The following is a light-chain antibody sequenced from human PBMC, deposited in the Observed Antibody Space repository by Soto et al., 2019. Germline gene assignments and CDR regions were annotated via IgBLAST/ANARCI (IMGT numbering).Light chain of an antibody. V-gene: IGKV1-5*03. CDR3: QHYNRYSAT. Sequence: DIHMTQSPSTLSGSVGGGLTITCRASQTISSWLAWYQQKPGKAPKLLIYKASTLKSGVPLRFSGSASGTEFTLTINSLQPDDFATYYCQHYNRYSATFGQGTKVDIK. CDR2: KAS. CDR1: QTISSW. J-gene: IGKJ1*01.